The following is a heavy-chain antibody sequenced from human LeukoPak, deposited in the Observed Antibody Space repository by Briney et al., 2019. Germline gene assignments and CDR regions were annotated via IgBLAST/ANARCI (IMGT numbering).Heavy chain of an antibody. CDR1: GYTFTSYD. D-gene: IGHD3-10*01. CDR3: GRPLQRGSWTQRALDY. J-gene: IGHJ4*02. Sequence: ASAKVSCKASGYTFTSYDISCVRAATGQGLEWVGWMNPNSGNAGYAQRFQGRVTMSRNNSISTAYMELTSLRSEDTAVYYCGRPLQRGSWTQRALDYWGRGTLVTVSS. CDR2: MNPNSGNA. V-gene: IGHV1-8*01.